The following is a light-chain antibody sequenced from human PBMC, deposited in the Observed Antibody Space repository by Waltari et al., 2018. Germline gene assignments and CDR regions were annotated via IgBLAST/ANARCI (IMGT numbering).Light chain of an antibody. J-gene: IGLJ2*01. Sequence: SYDLTQPPSVSVSPGQTARITCSGDALPKQYPYWYPQKAGQAPVLVIHKDRDRPSGIPERFSGSNSGTTVTLTISGVQAEDEADYYCQSADSSGTYIVFGGGTKLTVL. CDR2: KDR. CDR3: QSADSSGTYIV. V-gene: IGLV3-25*03. CDR1: ALPKQY.